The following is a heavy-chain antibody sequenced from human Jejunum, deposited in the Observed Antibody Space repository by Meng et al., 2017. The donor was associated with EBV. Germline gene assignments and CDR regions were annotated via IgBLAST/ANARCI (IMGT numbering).Heavy chain of an antibody. J-gene: IGHJ5*02. Sequence: VQLCPTGADGKAPGACVQGPCKCSGISFTSYAMLWVRQAPGQRLEWMGWINGGSGYTRYSQKFQGRVIITRDTSASIVYMELSSLRSEDTAVYFCARESGSELEQPNYNWFGPWGQGTLVTVSS. V-gene: IGHV1-3*01. CDR1: GISFTSYA. CDR2: INGGSGYT. D-gene: IGHD1/OR15-1a*01. CDR3: ARESGSELEQPNYNWFGP.